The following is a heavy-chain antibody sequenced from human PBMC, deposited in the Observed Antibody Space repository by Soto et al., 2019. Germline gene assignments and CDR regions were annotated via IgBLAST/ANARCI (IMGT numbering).Heavy chain of an antibody. CDR2: ISAYNGNT. CDR1: GYTFKMYC. CDR3: AREAPGDYDSTGFYYDVELDY. Sequence: GASVKVSCKASGYTFKMYCISWVRQAPGQGLEWMGWISAYNGNTNYAQKFQGRVTMTTDTSTSTAYMELRSLRSDDTAVYYCAREAPGDYDSTGFYYDVELDYWG. V-gene: IGHV1-18*01. D-gene: IGHD3-22*01. J-gene: IGHJ4*01.